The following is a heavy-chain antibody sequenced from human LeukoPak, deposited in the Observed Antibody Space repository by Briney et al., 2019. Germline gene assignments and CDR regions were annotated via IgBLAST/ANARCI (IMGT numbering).Heavy chain of an antibody. CDR2: LSGSGTRT. J-gene: IGHJ4*02. CDR3: AKDEDGDYYDSSGYIDY. Sequence: GGSLRLSCAASGFTFSSYAMSWVRQAPGKGLEWVSALSGSGTRTYYADSVKGRFTISRDNSKNTLYLQMKSLRAEDTAVYYCAKDEDGDYYDSSGYIDYWGQGTLVTVSS. V-gene: IGHV3-23*01. D-gene: IGHD3-22*01. CDR1: GFTFSSYA.